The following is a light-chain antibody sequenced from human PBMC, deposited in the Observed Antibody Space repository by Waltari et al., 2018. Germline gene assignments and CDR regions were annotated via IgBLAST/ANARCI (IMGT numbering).Light chain of an antibody. CDR3: ASWDGSLGGVI. Sequence: QSVLSQPPSASGTPGPRVPIPCSGSHYHLGKTFVSWYHQLPGTAPKLPIYRNNQRPSGVPDRFSGSKSGTSASLAISGLRSEDEADYYCASWDGSLGGVIFGGGTKLTVL. J-gene: IGLJ2*01. V-gene: IGLV1-47*01. CDR1: HYHLGKTF. CDR2: RNN.